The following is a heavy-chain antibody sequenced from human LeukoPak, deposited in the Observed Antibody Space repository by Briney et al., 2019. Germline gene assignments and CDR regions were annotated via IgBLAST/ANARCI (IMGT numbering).Heavy chain of an antibody. CDR1: GFTFSDYY. V-gene: IGHV3-11*04. Sequence: GGSLRLSCAASGFTFSDYYMNWVRQAPGKGLEWVSYISSGDSTIYYADSVKGRFTISRDNAKNSLYLQMNSLRDEDTAVYYCVRGEATAVVPGCDYWGQGILVTVSS. D-gene: IGHD5-18*01. CDR3: VRGEATAVVPGCDY. J-gene: IGHJ4*02. CDR2: ISSGDSTI.